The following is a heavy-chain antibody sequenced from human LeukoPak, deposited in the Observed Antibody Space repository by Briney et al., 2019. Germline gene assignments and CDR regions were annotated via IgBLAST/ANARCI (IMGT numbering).Heavy chain of an antibody. CDR2: IIPIFGTA. D-gene: IGHD3-10*01. V-gene: IGHV1-69*05. CDR1: GYTFTSYD. CDR3: ARERERSYGSGEDFDY. J-gene: IGHJ4*02. Sequence: ASVKVSCKASGYTFTSYDINWVRQATGQGLEWMGGIIPIFGTANYAQKFQGRVTMTRDTSTSTVYMELSSLRSEDTAVYYCARERERSYGSGEDFDYWGQGTLVTVSS.